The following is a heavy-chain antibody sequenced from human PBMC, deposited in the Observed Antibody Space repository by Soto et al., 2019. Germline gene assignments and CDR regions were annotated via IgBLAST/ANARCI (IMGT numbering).Heavy chain of an antibody. D-gene: IGHD3-10*01. CDR2: IWYDGSNK. CDR1: GFTFSSYG. Sequence: QVQLVESGGGVVQPGRSLRLSCAASGFTFSSYGMHWVRQAPGKGLEWVAVIWYDGSNKYYADSVKGRFTISRDNSKNTLYLQMNSLRAEDTAVYYWARAPGGFFDYWGQGTLVTVSS. CDR3: ARAPGGFFDY. V-gene: IGHV3-33*01. J-gene: IGHJ4*02.